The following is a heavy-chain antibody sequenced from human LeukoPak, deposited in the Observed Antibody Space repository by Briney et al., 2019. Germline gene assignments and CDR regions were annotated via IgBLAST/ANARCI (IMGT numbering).Heavy chain of an antibody. D-gene: IGHD6-19*01. CDR1: GFSFSTYS. V-gene: IGHV3-23*01. CDR2: INGSGTET. Sequence: HPGGSLRLSCAASGFSFSTYSMNWVRQTPGRGLESIASINGSGTETYYFDSVKGRFTISRDNSKNTLYLQMGSLRAEDMAVYYCARSGSQWLGLNAGYFDLWGRGTLVTVSS. J-gene: IGHJ2*01. CDR3: ARSGSQWLGLNAGYFDL.